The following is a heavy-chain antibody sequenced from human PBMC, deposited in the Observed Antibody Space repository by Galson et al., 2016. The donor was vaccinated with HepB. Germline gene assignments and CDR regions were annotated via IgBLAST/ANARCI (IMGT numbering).Heavy chain of an antibody. CDR2: ISSSSSSI. Sequence: SLRLSCAASGFTFSSYTMNWVRQAPGKGLEWVSYISSSSSSIYYADSVKGRFTISRDNAKNSLYLQMNSLRDEDTAVYYCATRYCSGGSCYSAAPGYWYFDLWGGGTLVTVSS. CDR3: ATRYCSGGSCYSAAPGYWYFDL. D-gene: IGHD2-15*01. CDR1: GFTFSSYT. J-gene: IGHJ2*01. V-gene: IGHV3-48*02.